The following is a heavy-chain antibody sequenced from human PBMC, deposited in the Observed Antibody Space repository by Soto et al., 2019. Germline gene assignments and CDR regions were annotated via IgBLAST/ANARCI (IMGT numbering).Heavy chain of an antibody. J-gene: IGHJ4*02. D-gene: IGHD6-6*01. CDR1: GGTFSSYA. CDR2: IIPIFGTA. CDR3: AREGSSSGLLFDY. Sequence: SVKVSCKASGGTFSSYAISWVRQAPGQGLEWMGGIIPIFGTANYAQKFQGRVTITADESTSTAYMELSSLRSEDTAVYYCAREGSSSGLLFDYRGKGTLVTVSS. V-gene: IGHV1-69*13.